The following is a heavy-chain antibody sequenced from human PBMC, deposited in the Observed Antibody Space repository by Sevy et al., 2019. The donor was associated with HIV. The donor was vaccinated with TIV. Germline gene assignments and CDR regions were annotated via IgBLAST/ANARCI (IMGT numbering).Heavy chain of an antibody. J-gene: IGHJ4*02. D-gene: IGHD7-27*01. CDR3: ARVSSGFDY. CDR2: IYYSGST. CDR1: GGSVCSGSYY. V-gene: IGHV4-61*01. Sequence: SETLSLTCTVSGGSVCSGSYYWSWIRQPPGKGLEWIGYIYYSGSTNYNPSLKSRVTISVDTSKNQFSLKLSSVTAADTAVYYCARVSSGFDYWGQGTLVTVSS.